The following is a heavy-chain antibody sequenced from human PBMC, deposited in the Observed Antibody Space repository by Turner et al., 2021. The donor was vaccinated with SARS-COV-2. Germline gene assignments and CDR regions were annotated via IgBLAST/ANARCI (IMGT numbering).Heavy chain of an antibody. V-gene: IGHV4-4*02. CDR3: ARDAGEVATVFDY. CDR1: GGSISSRNW. J-gene: IGHJ4*02. Sequence: QVQLQESGPGLVKHAGTLSLTCAVSGGSISSRNWWSWVCQHPGKGLELIGEIYHSGSTNYNPSLKSRVTISVDKSKNQFSLKLSSVTAADTAVYYCARDAGEVATVFDYWGQGTLVTVSS. CDR2: IYHSGST. D-gene: IGHD5-12*01.